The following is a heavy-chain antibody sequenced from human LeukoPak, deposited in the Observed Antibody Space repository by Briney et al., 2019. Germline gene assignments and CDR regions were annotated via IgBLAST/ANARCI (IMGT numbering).Heavy chain of an antibody. CDR2: IKQDGSAK. Sequence: HRGGSETLLCADSGVPLSSCWVSWVRQAPGKGLEWVANIKQDGSAKYYVDSVKGRFTISRDNGEKSLYLQMNSLRAEDTAVYYCARHYDTLGYGIQVWPRRTTVTVSS. D-gene: IGHD3-3*01. J-gene: IGHJ6*02. CDR1: GVPLSSCW. V-gene: IGHV3-7*05. CDR3: ARHYDTLGYGIQV.